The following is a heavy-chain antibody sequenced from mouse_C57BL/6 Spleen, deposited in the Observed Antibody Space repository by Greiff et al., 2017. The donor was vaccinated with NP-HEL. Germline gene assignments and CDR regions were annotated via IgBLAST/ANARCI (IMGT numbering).Heavy chain of an antibody. CDR3: ARSDDYDVAWFAY. CDR2: IDPSDSYT. CDR1: DYTFTSYW. V-gene: IGHV1-59*01. J-gene: IGHJ3*01. Sequence: QVQLQQPGAELVRPGTSVKLSCKASDYTFTSYWMHWVKQRPGQGLEWIGVIDPSDSYTNYNQKFKGKATLTVDTSSSTAYMQLSSLTSEDSAVYYCARSDDYDVAWFAYWGQGTLVTVSA. D-gene: IGHD2-4*01.